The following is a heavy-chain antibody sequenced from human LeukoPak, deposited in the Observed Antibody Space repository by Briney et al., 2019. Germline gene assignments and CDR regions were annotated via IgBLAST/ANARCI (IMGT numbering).Heavy chain of an antibody. Sequence: GGSLRLSCAASGFSFSSYGMHWVRQAPGKGLEWVTFIRYDGSNKYYADSVKGRFTISRDNSKNTLYLQMNSLRAEDTAVYYCAKSLGYYYGSGSSTWGQGTLVTVSS. V-gene: IGHV3-30*02. CDR3: AKSLGYYYGSGSST. CDR2: IRYDGSNK. D-gene: IGHD3-10*01. J-gene: IGHJ5*02. CDR1: GFSFSSYG.